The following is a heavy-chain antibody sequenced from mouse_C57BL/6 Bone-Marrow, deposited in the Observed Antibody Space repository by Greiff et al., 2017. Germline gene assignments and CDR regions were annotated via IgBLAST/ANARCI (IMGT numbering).Heavy chain of an antibody. CDR3: ATTIYYYGSSLFDY. CDR2: IDPSDSGT. J-gene: IGHJ2*01. Sequence: VQLQQPGAELVRPGSSVKLSCKASGYTFTSYWMHWVKQRPIQGLEWIGNIDPSDSGTHYNQKFKDKATLTVDKSSSTAYMQLSSLTSEDSAVYYCATTIYYYGSSLFDYWGQGTTLTVSS. V-gene: IGHV1-52*01. CDR1: GYTFTSYW. D-gene: IGHD1-1*01.